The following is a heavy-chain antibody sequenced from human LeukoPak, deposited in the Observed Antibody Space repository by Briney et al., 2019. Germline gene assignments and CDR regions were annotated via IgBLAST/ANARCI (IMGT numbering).Heavy chain of an antibody. CDR2: ISGSGGST. J-gene: IGHJ4*02. V-gene: IGHV3-23*01. D-gene: IGHD6-6*01. Sequence: GGSLRLSCAASGFTFSSYAMSWVRQAPGKGLEWVSAISGSGGSTYYADSVKGRFTISRDNSKNTLYLQMSSLRAEDTAVYYCAKDRRYSSSSDYWGQGTLVTVSS. CDR1: GFTFSSYA. CDR3: AKDRRYSSSSDY.